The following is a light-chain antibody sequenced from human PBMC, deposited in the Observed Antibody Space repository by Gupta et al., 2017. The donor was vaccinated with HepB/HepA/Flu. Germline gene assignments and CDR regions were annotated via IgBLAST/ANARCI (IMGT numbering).Light chain of an antibody. CDR2: AAV. Sequence: DIQMTQSPSSLSASVGDRVTITCRASQSISSYLNWYQQKPGKAPKLLIYAAVSLQIGVPSRFSGSGSEADFTITITSLQPEDFATYYCQQSYGTPTFGQGTKVEIK. V-gene: IGKV1-39*01. J-gene: IGKJ1*01. CDR1: QSISSY. CDR3: QQSYGTPT.